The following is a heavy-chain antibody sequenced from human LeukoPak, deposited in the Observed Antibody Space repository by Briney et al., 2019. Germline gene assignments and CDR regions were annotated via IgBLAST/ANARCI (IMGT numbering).Heavy chain of an antibody. D-gene: IGHD6-6*01. Sequence: SETLSLTCTVSSGSISSSNYFWGWIRQPPGKGLEWIGIIYYVGNTYYNPSLQSRVTISVDTSKNQFSLKLSSVTAADTAVYYCARLSHKIAARPQTWGQGTLVTVSS. J-gene: IGHJ5*02. CDR2: IYYVGNT. CDR3: ARLSHKIAARPQT. CDR1: SGSISSSNYF. V-gene: IGHV4-39*07.